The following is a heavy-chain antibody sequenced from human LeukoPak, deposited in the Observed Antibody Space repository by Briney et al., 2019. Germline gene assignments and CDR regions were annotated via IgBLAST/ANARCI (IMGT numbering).Heavy chain of an antibody. J-gene: IGHJ2*01. D-gene: IGHD3-10*01. CDR2: ISGSGGST. V-gene: IGHV3-23*01. CDR1: GFTFSSYA. Sequence: QPGAPLRLSCAASGFTFSSYAMSWVRQAPGKGLEWVSAISGSGGSTYYADSVKGRFTISRDNSKNTLYLKMNSLRAEDTAVYYCAKDHGLYYGSGSYYRYWYFDLWGRGTLVTVSS. CDR3: AKDHGLYYGSGSYYRYWYFDL.